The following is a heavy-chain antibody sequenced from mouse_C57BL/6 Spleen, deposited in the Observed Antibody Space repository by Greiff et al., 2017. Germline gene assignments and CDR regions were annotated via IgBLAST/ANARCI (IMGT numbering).Heavy chain of an antibody. J-gene: IGHJ2*01. CDR2: IRNKANGYTT. Sequence: DVQLVESGGGLVQPGGSLSLSCAASGFTFTDYYMSWVRQPPGKALEWLGFIRNKANGYTTEYSASVKGRFTISRDNSQSILYLQMNALRAEDSATYYCARYQTAYFDYWGQGATRTVSS. CDR3: ARYQTAYFDY. D-gene: IGHD4-1*01. V-gene: IGHV7-3*01. CDR1: GFTFTDYY.